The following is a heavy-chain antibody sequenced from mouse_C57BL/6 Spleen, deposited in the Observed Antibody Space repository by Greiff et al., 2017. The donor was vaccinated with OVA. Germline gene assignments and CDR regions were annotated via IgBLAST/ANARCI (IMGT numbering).Heavy chain of an antibody. CDR2: IDPSDSYT. V-gene: IGHV1-69*01. Sequence: QVQLKQPGAELVMPGASVKLSCKASGYTFTSYWMHWVKQRPGQGLEWIGEIDPSDSYTNYNQKFKGKSTLTVDKSSSTAYMQLSSLTSEDSAVYYCAVYYGNYGGLVWFAYWGQGTLVTVSA. CDR1: GYTFTSYW. D-gene: IGHD2-1*01. J-gene: IGHJ3*01. CDR3: AVYYGNYGGLVWFAY.